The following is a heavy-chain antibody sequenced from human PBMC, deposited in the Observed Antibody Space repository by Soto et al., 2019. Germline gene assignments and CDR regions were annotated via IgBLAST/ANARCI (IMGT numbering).Heavy chain of an antibody. J-gene: IGHJ4*02. CDR2: ISGSGGST. CDR1: GFTFSSYA. D-gene: IGHD3-16*01. V-gene: IGHV3-23*01. CDR3: AKEGYDYIWGSYPYAYYFDY. Sequence: GGSLRLSCAASGFTFSSYAMSWVGQAPGKGLEWVSAISGSGGSTYYADSVKGRFTISRDNSKNTLYLQMNSLRAEDTAVYYCAKEGYDYIWGSYPYAYYFDYWGQGTLVTVSS.